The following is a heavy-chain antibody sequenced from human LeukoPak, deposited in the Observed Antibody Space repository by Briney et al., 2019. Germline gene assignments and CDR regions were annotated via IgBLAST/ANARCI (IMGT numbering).Heavy chain of an antibody. CDR1: GFTFSSYA. Sequence: GRSLRLSCAASGFTFSSYAMHWVRQDPGKGLVWVSRISSDASITSYADPVKGRFTISRDNAKNTLYLQMNSLRAEDTALYYCATSARTYIGSSLDYWGQGTLVTVSS. CDR2: ISSDASIT. J-gene: IGHJ4*02. D-gene: IGHD2-15*01. CDR3: ATSARTYIGSSLDY. V-gene: IGHV3-74*01.